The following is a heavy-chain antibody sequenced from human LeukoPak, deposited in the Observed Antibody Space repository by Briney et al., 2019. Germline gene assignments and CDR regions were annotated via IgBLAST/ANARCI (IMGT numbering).Heavy chain of an antibody. Sequence: SVKISCKASAGTISSYAISWVRQAPRQGLEWMGGIIPIFGTANYAQKFQGRVTITADNSTSTAYMELSSLRSEDTAVYYCARAPYYYDSSGYSRLEYFQHWGQGTLVTVSS. J-gene: IGHJ1*01. CDR1: AGTISSYA. CDR2: IIPIFGTA. CDR3: ARAPYYYDSSGYSRLEYFQH. V-gene: IGHV1-69*06. D-gene: IGHD3-22*01.